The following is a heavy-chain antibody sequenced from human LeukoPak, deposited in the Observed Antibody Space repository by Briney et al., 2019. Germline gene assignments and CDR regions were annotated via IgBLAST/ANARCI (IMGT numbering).Heavy chain of an antibody. CDR3: ARVRVLRAFDY. Sequence: SETLSLTCTVSGGSISSSSYYWGWIRQPPGKGLEWIGSIYHSGSTYYNPSLKSRVTISVGTSKNQFSLKLSSVTAADTAVYYCARVRVLRAFDYWGQGTLVTVSS. CDR1: GGSISSSSYY. J-gene: IGHJ4*02. V-gene: IGHV4-39*01. CDR2: IYHSGST.